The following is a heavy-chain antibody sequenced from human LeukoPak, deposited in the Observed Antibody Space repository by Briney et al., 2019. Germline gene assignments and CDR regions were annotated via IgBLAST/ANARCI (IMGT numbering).Heavy chain of an antibody. Sequence: SETLSLTCTVSGASVTTSYRSWLRQPPGKSPEWIGYIYYSGSPIYSPSLNSRVTISLDTSKNRFSLKLTSVTAADTAVYYCAREGYGSRSRDNWLDPWGQGTLVTVSS. CDR3: AREGYGSRSRDNWLDP. J-gene: IGHJ5*02. D-gene: IGHD3-10*01. CDR1: GASVTTSY. CDR2: IYYSGSP. V-gene: IGHV4-59*02.